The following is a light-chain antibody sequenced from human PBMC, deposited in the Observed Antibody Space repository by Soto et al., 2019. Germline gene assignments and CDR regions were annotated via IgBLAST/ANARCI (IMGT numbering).Light chain of an antibody. CDR3: QLRYSWPPTWT. Sequence: EIVLTQSPAILSLSPGDRATLSCRASQSVSSSLAWYQQKPGQAPRLLIYDTFNRATDIPPRFSGSGSGTDFTLTISSLESADFAVYYCQLRYSWPPTWTFGPGTKVDIK. J-gene: IGKJ1*01. CDR2: DTF. V-gene: IGKV3-11*01. CDR1: QSVSSS.